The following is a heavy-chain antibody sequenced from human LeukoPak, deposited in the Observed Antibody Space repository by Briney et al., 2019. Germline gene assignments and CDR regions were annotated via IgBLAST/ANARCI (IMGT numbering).Heavy chain of an antibody. D-gene: IGHD3-22*01. CDR3: ARDGPITMIPEPKINYYYYYMDV. Sequence: QPGGSLRLSCAASGFTFSSYAMHWVRQAPGKGLEWVAVISYDGSNKYYADSVKGRFTISRDNSKNTLYLQMNSLRAEDTAVYYCARDGPITMIPEPKINYYYYYMDVWGKGTTVTVSS. V-gene: IGHV3-30*04. CDR2: ISYDGSNK. CDR1: GFTFSSYA. J-gene: IGHJ6*03.